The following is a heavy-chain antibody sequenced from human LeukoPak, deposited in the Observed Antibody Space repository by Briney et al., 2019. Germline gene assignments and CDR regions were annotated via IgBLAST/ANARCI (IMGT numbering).Heavy chain of an antibody. V-gene: IGHV3-23*01. Sequence: GGSLRLSCAASGFTFSSYAMSWVRQAPGKGLEWVSAISGSGGSTYYADSVKGRFTISRDNSKYTLYLQMNSLRAEDTAVYYCAKVDCSGGSCYYPDYWGQGTLVTVSS. CDR3: AKVDCSGGSCYYPDY. CDR1: GFTFSSYA. D-gene: IGHD2-15*01. CDR2: ISGSGGST. J-gene: IGHJ4*02.